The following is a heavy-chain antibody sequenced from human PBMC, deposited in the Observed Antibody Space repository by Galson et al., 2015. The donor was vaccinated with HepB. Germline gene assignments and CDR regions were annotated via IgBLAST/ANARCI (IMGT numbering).Heavy chain of an antibody. J-gene: IGHJ4*02. CDR2: IYSSGRT. V-gene: IGHV4-28*01. CDR1: GSSIHNTW. CDR3: ARKKSSAWFIDY. D-gene: IGHD6-19*01. Sequence: ETLSLTCVVSGSSIHNTWWGWMRQTPGNGLEWTGYIYSSGRTQYNTSLQSRVAMSVETSKNQFSLNLTSVTAMDTAVYYCARKKSSAWFIDYWGQGTLVTVSS.